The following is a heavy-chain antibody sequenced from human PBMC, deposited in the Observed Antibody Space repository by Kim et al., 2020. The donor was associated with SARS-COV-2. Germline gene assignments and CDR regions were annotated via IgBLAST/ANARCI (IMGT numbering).Heavy chain of an antibody. D-gene: IGHD1-26*01. CDR2: IKSKTDGGTT. V-gene: IGHV3-15*01. Sequence: GGSLRLSCAASGFTFSNAWMSWVRQAPGKGLEWVGRIKSKTDGGTTDYAAPVKGRFTISRDDSKNTLYLQMNSLKTEDTAVYYCTTDDSGSYPYYFDYWGQGTLVTVSS. CDR1: GFTFSNAW. CDR3: TTDDSGSYPYYFDY. J-gene: IGHJ4*02.